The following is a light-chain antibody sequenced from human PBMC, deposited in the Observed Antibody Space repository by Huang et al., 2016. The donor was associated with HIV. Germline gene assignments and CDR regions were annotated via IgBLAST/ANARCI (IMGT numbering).Light chain of an antibody. V-gene: IGKV4-1*01. J-gene: IGKJ1*01. CDR2: WAS. Sequence: DIVMTQSPDSLAVSLGERTTINCKSSQSVLYSSNNKNYVAWYQQKPGQPPKLLIYWASTRESGVPDRFSGSGSGTHFTLTISSLQAEDVAVYYCQQYYNTPQTFGQGTKVEIK. CDR1: QSVLYSSNNKNY. CDR3: QQYYNTPQT.